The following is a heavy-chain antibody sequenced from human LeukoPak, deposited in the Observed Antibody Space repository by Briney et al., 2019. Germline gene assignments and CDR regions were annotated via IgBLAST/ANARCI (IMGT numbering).Heavy chain of an antibody. CDR2: IIPILGIA. V-gene: IGHV1-69*04. CDR1: GGTFSSYA. Sequence: SVKVSCKASGGTFSSYAISWVRQAPGQGLEWMGRIIPILGIANYAQKFQGRVTITTDESTSTAYMELSSLRSEDTAVYYCASPPAVVVPAAKGNDAFDIWGQGTMVTVSS. CDR3: ASPPAVVVPAAKGNDAFDI. J-gene: IGHJ3*02. D-gene: IGHD2-2*01.